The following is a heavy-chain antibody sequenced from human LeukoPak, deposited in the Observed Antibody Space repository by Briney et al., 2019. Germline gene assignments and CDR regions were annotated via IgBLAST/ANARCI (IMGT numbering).Heavy chain of an antibody. CDR3: ARDPSWYSGSGNYAFDI. Sequence: ASVKVSCKASGYTFTSYGISWVRQAPGQGLEWMGWISAYNGNTNYAQKLQGRVTMTTDTSTSTAYMELRSLSSDDTAVYYCARDPSWYSGSGNYAFDIWGQGTMVIVSS. CDR2: ISAYNGNT. CDR1: GYTFTSYG. J-gene: IGHJ3*02. D-gene: IGHD1-26*01. V-gene: IGHV1-18*01.